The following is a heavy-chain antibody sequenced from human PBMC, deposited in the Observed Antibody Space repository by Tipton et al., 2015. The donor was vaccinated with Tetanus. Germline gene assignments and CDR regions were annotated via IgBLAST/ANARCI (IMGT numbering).Heavy chain of an antibody. CDR3: TKTRMPGGYDSDS. Sequence: AASGFTSSMYAMTWVRQAPGKGLEWVSGIVAGGATTYYADSVKGRFIISRDNSENTVHLQMYSLRTEDTAVYYCTKTRMPGGYDSDSWGQGALVTVSS. V-gene: IGHV3-23*01. J-gene: IGHJ4*02. CDR1: GFTSSMYA. CDR2: IVAGGATT. D-gene: IGHD5-12*01.